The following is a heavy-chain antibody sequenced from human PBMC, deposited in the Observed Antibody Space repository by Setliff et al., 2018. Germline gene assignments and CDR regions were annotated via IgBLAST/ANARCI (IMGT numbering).Heavy chain of an antibody. CDR3: VREGVDTRSSRYYRYYMDV. CDR2: TIHLFGTT. CDR1: GGTFSNYG. J-gene: IGHJ6*03. V-gene: IGHV1-69*05. Sequence: GASVKVSCKASGGTFSNYGVSWVRQAPGQGLEWMGGTIHLFGTTDYAQKFHGRVTIITDESTSTAYMELSSLTSDDTAVYYCVREGVDTRSSRYYRYYMDVWGKGTTVTVSS. D-gene: IGHD5-18*01.